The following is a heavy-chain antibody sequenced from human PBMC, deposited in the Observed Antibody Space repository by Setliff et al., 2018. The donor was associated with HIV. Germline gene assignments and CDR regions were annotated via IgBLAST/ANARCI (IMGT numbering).Heavy chain of an antibody. D-gene: IGHD3-22*01. CDR3: ARSNYYDSSGYLITLFDY. CDR2: MYYSGNT. Sequence: PSETLSLTCTVSGGSISSSSYYWGWIRQPPGKGLEWIGSMYYSGNTYYNPSLKSRVTISLDKSKNQFSLKLSSVTAADTAVYYCARSNYYDSSGYLITLFDYWGQGTLVTVSS. J-gene: IGHJ4*02. CDR1: GGSISSSSYY. V-gene: IGHV4-39*07.